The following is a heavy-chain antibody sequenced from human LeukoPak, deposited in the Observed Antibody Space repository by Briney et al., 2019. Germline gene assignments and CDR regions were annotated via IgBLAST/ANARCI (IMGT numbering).Heavy chain of an antibody. CDR1: GFTFTSHG. CDR3: ARGVARSSKFHFSYYFDY. J-gene: IGHJ4*02. D-gene: IGHD6-6*01. Sequence: PSGGSLRLSCAASGFTFTSHGMNWVRQAPGKGLEWVSGISSSGDITYYADSVKGRFTISRDNSKNTLFLQINSLGAEDTAVYYCARGVARSSKFHFSYYFDYWGQGTLVTVSS. V-gene: IGHV3-23*01. CDR2: ISSSGDIT.